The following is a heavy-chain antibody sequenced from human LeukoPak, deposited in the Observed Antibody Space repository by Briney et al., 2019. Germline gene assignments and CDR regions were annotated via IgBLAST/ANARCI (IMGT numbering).Heavy chain of an antibody. V-gene: IGHV3-48*03. CDR2: IGTIGSPI. Sequence: PGGSLRLSCAASGFTFRSFEMNWVRQAPGKGLEWLSYIGTIGSPIYYAACVKGRFTISRDNARNSLCLQMNSLRVEDTAVYYCASFYDSSGRDYWGQGTLVTVSS. J-gene: IGHJ4*02. CDR1: GFTFRSFE. CDR3: ASFYDSSGRDY. D-gene: IGHD3-22*01.